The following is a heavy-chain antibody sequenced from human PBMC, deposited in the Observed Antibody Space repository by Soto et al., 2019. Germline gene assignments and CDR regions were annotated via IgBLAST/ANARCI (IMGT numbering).Heavy chain of an antibody. D-gene: IGHD3-10*01. CDR1: GFSFGDYA. V-gene: IGHV3-49*04. CDR3: TRDGDYYVSGTYVYFDY. J-gene: IGHJ4*02. CDR2: IRGKAYGGTT. Sequence: PGGSLRLSCSASGFSFGDYAMSWVRQAPGKGLEWVGFIRGKAYGGTTEYAASVEGRFTTSRDDSKSIAYMQMSSLKTEDTAVYYCTRDGDYYVSGTYVYFDYWGQGTLVTVSS.